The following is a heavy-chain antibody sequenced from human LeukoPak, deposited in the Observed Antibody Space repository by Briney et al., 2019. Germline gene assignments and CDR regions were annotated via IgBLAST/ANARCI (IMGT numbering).Heavy chain of an antibody. CDR2: ISAYNGNT. CDR3: ARAPTTRGGDCFDP. CDR1: GYTFTSYG. D-gene: IGHD2-21*01. Sequence: ASVKVSCKASGYTFTSYGISWVRQAPGQGLEWMGWISAYNGNTNYAQKLQGRVNMTTDPSTSTAYMELRSLRSDDTAVYYCARAPTTRGGDCFDPWGQGTLVTVSS. J-gene: IGHJ5*02. V-gene: IGHV1-18*01.